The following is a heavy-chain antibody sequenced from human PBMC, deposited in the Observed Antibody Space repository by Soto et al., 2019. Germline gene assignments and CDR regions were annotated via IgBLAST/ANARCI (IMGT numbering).Heavy chain of an antibody. D-gene: IGHD3-3*01. Sequence: QVQLVQSGAEVKKPGSSVKVSCKASGGTFSSYAISWVRQAPGQGLEWMGGIIPIFGTANYAQKFQGRVTITADESTSTAYMELSSLRSEDTAVYYCAISYDFWSGYQPQFRLVWGQGPTVTVSS. J-gene: IGHJ6*02. CDR3: AISYDFWSGYQPQFRLV. CDR2: IIPIFGTA. CDR1: GGTFSSYA. V-gene: IGHV1-69*01.